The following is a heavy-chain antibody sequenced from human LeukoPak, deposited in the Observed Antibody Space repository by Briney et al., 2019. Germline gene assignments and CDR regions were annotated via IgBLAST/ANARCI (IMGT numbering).Heavy chain of an antibody. D-gene: IGHD3-10*02. V-gene: IGHV4-38-2*02. CDR1: GYSISSGYY. Sequence: SETLSLTCTVSGYSISSGYYWGWIRQPPGKGLEWIGSIYHSGSTYYDPSLKSRVTISVDTSKNQFSLKLSSVTAADTAVYYCARVVRGVPEYWGQGTLVTVSS. CDR2: IYHSGST. J-gene: IGHJ4*02. CDR3: ARVVRGVPEY.